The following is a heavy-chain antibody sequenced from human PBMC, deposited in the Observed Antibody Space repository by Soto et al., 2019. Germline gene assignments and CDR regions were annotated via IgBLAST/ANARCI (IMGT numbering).Heavy chain of an antibody. CDR2: IVPIVDTA. V-gene: IGHV1-69*12. CDR1: GGTFSSYA. Sequence: QVQLVQSGAEVRQPASSVKVSCTTSGGTFSSYAISWVRQAPGQGLEWMGGIVPIVDTATYAQKFQGRVTITADESTSTAYMELSRLRSDDTAVYYCVRFVAIPGYPDYWGQGTLVTVSS. CDR3: VRFVAIPGYPDY. J-gene: IGHJ4*02. D-gene: IGHD5-12*01.